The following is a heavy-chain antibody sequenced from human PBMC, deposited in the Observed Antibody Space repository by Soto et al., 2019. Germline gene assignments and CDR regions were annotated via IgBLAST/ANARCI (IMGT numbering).Heavy chain of an antibody. V-gene: IGHV1-69*13. J-gene: IGHJ3*02. D-gene: IGHD4-17*01. CDR3: ASRGARLRTDAFDI. Sequence: SVKVSCKXSGGTFSSYAISWVRQAPGQGLEWMGGIIPIFGTANYAQKFQGRVTITADESTSTAYMELSSLRSEDTAVYYCASRGARLRTDAFDIWGQGTMVTVSS. CDR1: GGTFSSYA. CDR2: IIPIFGTA.